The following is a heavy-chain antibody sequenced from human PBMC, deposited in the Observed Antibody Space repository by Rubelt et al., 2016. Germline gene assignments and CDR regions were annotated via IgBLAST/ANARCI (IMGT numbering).Heavy chain of an antibody. CDR3: CVSSGY. Sequence: QVQLVQSGAEVKKPGASVKVSCKASGYTFTGYYLHWMRQAPGQGLEWMGMIYPSSGGTTYAQRFQGRLTRTGDTSTSTLYMEVSGLTSEDTAVYYWCVSSGYWGQGTPVTGSS. J-gene: IGHJ4*02. D-gene: IGHD6-6*01. CDR1: GYTFTGYY. CDR2: IYPSSGGT. V-gene: IGHV1-46*01.